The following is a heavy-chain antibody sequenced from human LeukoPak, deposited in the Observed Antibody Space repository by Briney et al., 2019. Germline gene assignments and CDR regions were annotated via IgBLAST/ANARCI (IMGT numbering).Heavy chain of an antibody. Sequence: GASVKVSCKASGYTFTRYGISWVRQAPGQGLEWMGWISAYNGNTNYAQKLQGRVTMTTDTSTSTAYMELRSLRSDDTAVYYCARDSRRQMPGVLEWLPYDYWGQGTLVTVSS. CDR2: ISAYNGNT. V-gene: IGHV1-18*01. J-gene: IGHJ4*02. D-gene: IGHD3-3*01. CDR1: GYTFTRYG. CDR3: ARDSRRQMPGVLEWLPYDY.